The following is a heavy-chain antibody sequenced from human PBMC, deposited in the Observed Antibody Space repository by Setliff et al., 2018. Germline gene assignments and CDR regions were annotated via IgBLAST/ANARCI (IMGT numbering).Heavy chain of an antibody. CDR2: ISYDGSNK. CDR1: GFTFSSYA. J-gene: IGHJ4*02. D-gene: IGHD6-13*01. V-gene: IGHV3-30*01. CDR3: ARESVGGQLIRAGPFDY. Sequence: GGSLRLSCAASGFTFSSYAMHWVRQAPGKGLEWAAVISYDGSNKYYADSVKGRFTISRDNSKNALYLQMNSLRAEDTAVYYCARESVGGQLIRAGPFDYWGQGTLVTVSS.